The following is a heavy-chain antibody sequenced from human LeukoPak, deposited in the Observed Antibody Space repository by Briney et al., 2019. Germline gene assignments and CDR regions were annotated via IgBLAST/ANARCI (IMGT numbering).Heavy chain of an antibody. J-gene: IGHJ4*02. CDR2: ISHSGSSI. V-gene: IGHV3-23*01. CDR3: AMALDY. CDR1: GFTFSNYL. Sequence: GGSLRLSCVASGFTFSNYLMNWVRQAPGKGLEWVSGISHSGSSIYYADSVRGRFTISRDNSKNTLYLQMDRLRVEDTAVYYCAMALDYWGQGTLVTVSS.